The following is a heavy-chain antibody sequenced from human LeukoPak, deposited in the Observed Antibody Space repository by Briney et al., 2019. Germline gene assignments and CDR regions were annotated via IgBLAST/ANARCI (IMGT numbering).Heavy chain of an antibody. CDR1: GFTFRSHW. CDR2: INLDGSST. J-gene: IGHJ4*02. Sequence: GGSLRLSCGGSGFTFRSHWMHWVRQAPGKGPVWVSRINLDGSSTSYADSVKGRFTISRDNAKTTLYLQMNSLGAEDTAIYYCTRARGSGYDFDSWGQGTLVTVSS. CDR3: TRARGSGYDFDS. D-gene: IGHD5-12*01. V-gene: IGHV3-74*01.